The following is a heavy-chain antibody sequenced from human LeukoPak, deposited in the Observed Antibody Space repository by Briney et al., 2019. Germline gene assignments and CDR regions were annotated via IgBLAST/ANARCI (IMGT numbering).Heavy chain of an antibody. CDR3: ARVGVPHFYYYMDV. V-gene: IGHV7-4-1*02. CDR2: INTNTGNP. J-gene: IGHJ6*03. CDR1: GYAFTSYG. Sequence: GASVKVSCKASGYAFTSYGVNWVRQAPGQGLEWMGWINTNTGNPTYAQGFTGRFVFSLDTSVSTAYLQITSLKAEDTAAYYCARVGVPHFYYYMDVWGKGTTDTVSS.